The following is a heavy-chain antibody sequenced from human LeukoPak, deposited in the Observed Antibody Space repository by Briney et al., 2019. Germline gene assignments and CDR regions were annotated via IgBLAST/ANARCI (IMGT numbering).Heavy chain of an antibody. CDR2: MNPNSGNT. D-gene: IGHD3-3*01. J-gene: IGHJ4*02. V-gene: IGHV1-8*01. CDR3: ARGYYDFWSGYYTGLRYYFDY. CDR1: GYTFTSCD. Sequence: ASVKVSCKASGYTFTSCDINWVRQATGQGLEWMGWMNPNSGNTGYAQKFQGRVTMTRNTSISTAYMELSSLRSEDTAVYYCARGYYDFWSGYYTGLRYYFDYWGQGTLVTVSS.